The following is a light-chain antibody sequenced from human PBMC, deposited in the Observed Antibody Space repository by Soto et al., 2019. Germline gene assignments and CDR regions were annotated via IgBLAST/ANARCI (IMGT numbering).Light chain of an antibody. V-gene: IGLV1-40*01. CDR1: DSNIGARYH. Sequence: QSVLTQPPSVSGAPGQRVTISCTGSDSNIGARYHVHWYQQLPGKAPRLIIYGNSNRPSGVPDRFSGSKSGNTASLTISGLQAEDEADYYCYSYAGENLYVFGTGTKLTVL. CDR3: YSYAGENLYV. J-gene: IGLJ1*01. CDR2: GNS.